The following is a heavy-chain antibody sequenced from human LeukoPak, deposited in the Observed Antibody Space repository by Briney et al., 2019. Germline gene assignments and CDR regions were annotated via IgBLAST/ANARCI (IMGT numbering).Heavy chain of an antibody. Sequence: GGSLRLSCAASGSTFSSYAMSWVRQAPGKGLDWVSAISGSGGSTYYADSVKGRFTISRDNSKNTLYLQMNSLRAEDTAVYYCANIVVVVAATPPVDYWGQGTLVTVSS. D-gene: IGHD2-15*01. J-gene: IGHJ4*02. V-gene: IGHV3-23*01. CDR2: ISGSGGST. CDR1: GSTFSSYA. CDR3: ANIVVVVAATPPVDY.